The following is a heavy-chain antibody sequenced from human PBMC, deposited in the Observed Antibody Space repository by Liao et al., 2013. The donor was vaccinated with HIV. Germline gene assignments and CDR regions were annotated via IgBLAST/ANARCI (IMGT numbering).Heavy chain of an antibody. J-gene: IGHJ5*02. D-gene: IGHD3-9*01. CDR3: ARGAHLTGYYFWGTQLKNWFDP. CDR1: GGSFSGYY. V-gene: IGHV4-34*01. Sequence: QVQLQQWGAGLLKPSETLSLTCAVYGGSFSGYYWSWIRQPPGKGLEWIGEINHSGSTNYNPSLKSRVTISVDTSKNQFSLKLSSVTAADTAVYYCARGAHLTGYYFWGTQLKNWFDPWGQGTLVTVSS. CDR2: INHSGST.